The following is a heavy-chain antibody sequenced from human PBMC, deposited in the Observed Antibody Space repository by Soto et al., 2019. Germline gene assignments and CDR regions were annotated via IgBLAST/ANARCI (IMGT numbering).Heavy chain of an antibody. V-gene: IGHV4-59*01. CDR2: VYYTGST. CDR1: GGSISGSY. J-gene: IGHJ4*02. Sequence: SETLSLTCSVSGGSISGSYWSWTRQSPGKGLEWLGYVYYTGSTTYSPSLRSRVSISVDTSKNEFSLRLSSVTAADTAVYFCARSVAVPGAHIDYWGQGTQVTVSS. CDR3: ARSVAVPGAHIDY. D-gene: IGHD6-19*01.